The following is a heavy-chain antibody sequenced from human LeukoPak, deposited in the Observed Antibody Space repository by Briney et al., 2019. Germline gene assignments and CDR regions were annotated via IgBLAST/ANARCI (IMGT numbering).Heavy chain of an antibody. V-gene: IGHV4-59*08. CDR1: VGSISSYY. Sequence: SETLSLICTVSVGSISSYYWSWIRQPPGKGLEWIGDIYYSGSTNYNPSLKSRVTISVDTSKNQFSLKLSSVTAADTAVYYCASLESGYEGKWFDPWGQGTLVTVSS. D-gene: IGHD5-12*01. CDR2: IYYSGST. J-gene: IGHJ5*02. CDR3: ASLESGYEGKWFDP.